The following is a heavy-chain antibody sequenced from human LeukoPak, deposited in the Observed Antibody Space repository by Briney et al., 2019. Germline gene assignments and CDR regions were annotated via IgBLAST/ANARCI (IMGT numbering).Heavy chain of an antibody. D-gene: IGHD3-22*01. Sequence: ASVKVSCKASGYTFTSYGISWVRQAPGQGLEWMGWISAYNGNTNYAQELQGRVTMTTDTSTSTAYMELRSLRSDDTAVYYCARRDYYDSSGYYLDYWGQGTLVTVSS. CDR3: ARRDYYDSSGYYLDY. J-gene: IGHJ4*02. CDR2: ISAYNGNT. V-gene: IGHV1-18*01. CDR1: GYTFTSYG.